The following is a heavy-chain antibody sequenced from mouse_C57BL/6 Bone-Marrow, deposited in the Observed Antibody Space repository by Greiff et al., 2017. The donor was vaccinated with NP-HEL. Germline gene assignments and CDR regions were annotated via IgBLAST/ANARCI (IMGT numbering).Heavy chain of an antibody. CDR3: ARAPTGTGDY. V-gene: IGHV5-4*03. J-gene: IGHJ2*01. Sequence: EVMLVESGGGLVKPGGSLKLSCAASGFTFSSYAMSWVRQTPEKRLEWVATISDGGSYTYYPDNVKGRFPISRDNAKNNLYLQMSHLKSEDTAMYYCARAPTGTGDYWGQGTTLTVSS. CDR1: GFTFSSYA. CDR2: ISDGGSYT. D-gene: IGHD4-1*02.